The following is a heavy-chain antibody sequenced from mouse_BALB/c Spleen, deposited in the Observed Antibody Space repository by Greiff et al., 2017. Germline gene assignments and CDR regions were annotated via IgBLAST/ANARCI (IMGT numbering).Heavy chain of an antibody. D-gene: IGHD4-1*02. Sequence: EVQGVESGGGLVQPGGSLKLSCAASGFTFSSYTMSWVRQTPEKRLEWVAYISNGGGSTYYPDTVKGRFTISRDNAKNTLYLQMSSLKSEDTAMYYCARPNWDWYFDVWGAGTTVTVSS. CDR2: ISNGGGST. CDR1: GFTFSSYT. J-gene: IGHJ1*01. V-gene: IGHV5-12-2*01. CDR3: ARPNWDWYFDV.